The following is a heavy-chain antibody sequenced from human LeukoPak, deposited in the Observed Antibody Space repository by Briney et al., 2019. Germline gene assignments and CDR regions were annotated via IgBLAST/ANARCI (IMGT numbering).Heavy chain of an antibody. CDR2: IYPGDSDT. Sequence: LGESLKISCKGSGYRFTNYWIGWVRQMPGKGLEWMGIIYPGDSDTRYSLSFQGQVTISADKSISTAYLHWSTLKASGSAMYYCARLIGGWHSNYAMDVWGQGTTVTVSS. D-gene: IGHD6-19*01. V-gene: IGHV5-51*01. CDR3: ARLIGGWHSNYAMDV. J-gene: IGHJ6*02. CDR1: GYRFTNYW.